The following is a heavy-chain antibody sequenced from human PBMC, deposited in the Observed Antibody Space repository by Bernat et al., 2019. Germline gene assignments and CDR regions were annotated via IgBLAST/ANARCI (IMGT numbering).Heavy chain of an antibody. J-gene: IGHJ3*01. CDR3: TTKGVNTIGGPNAFNF. CDR1: GFTVSSNY. CDR2: IYSGGST. Sequence: QLVESGGGLIQPGGSLRLSCAASGFTVSSNYMNWVRQAPGKGLEWVSVIYSGGSTYYARSVTGRFTISKDNSKNTLYLQMDSLRADDTAVYYCTTKGVNTIGGPNAFNFWGQGTMVTVSS. D-gene: IGHD3-16*01. V-gene: IGHV3-53*01.